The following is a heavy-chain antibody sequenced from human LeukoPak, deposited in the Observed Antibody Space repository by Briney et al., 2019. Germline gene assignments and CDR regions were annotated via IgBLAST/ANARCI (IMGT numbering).Heavy chain of an antibody. CDR1: GFTFSSYA. D-gene: IGHD2-2*02. Sequence: GGSLRLSYAASGFTFSSYAMSWVRQAPGKGLEWVSAISGSGGSTYYADSVKGRLTISRDNSKNTLYLQMNSLRAEDTAVYYCAVVPAAILGYYYYGMDVWGQGTTVTVSS. J-gene: IGHJ6*02. CDR2: ISGSGGST. CDR3: AVVPAAILGYYYYGMDV. V-gene: IGHV3-23*01.